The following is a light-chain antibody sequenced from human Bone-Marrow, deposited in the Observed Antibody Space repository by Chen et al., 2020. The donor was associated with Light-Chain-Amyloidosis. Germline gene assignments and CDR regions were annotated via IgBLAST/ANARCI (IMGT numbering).Light chain of an antibody. CDR3: QHRSNWPIT. J-gene: IGKJ5*01. V-gene: IGKV3-11*01. CDR1: QSINIY. CDR2: DAS. Sequence: EIVLTQSPATLSLSPGQRAILSCRASQSINIYLAWYQQKPGQAPRLLIYDASNRATGIPARFTGSGSGTDFTLTISSLEPEDFAVYYCQHRSNWPITFGQGTRLEIK.